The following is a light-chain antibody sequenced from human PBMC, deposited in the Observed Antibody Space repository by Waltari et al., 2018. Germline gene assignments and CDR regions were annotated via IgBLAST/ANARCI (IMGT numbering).Light chain of an antibody. CDR3: QQYDIHPFT. CDR2: DAS. CDR1: QDINNY. Sequence: DIQMTQSPSSLSASVGDRVTITCQASQDINNYLNWYQQKPGKAPKLLIYDASNLETGVPSRFSGSGSGTDFTFTISSLQPEDIATYYCQQYDIHPFTFGPGTKVDIK. J-gene: IGKJ3*01. V-gene: IGKV1-33*01.